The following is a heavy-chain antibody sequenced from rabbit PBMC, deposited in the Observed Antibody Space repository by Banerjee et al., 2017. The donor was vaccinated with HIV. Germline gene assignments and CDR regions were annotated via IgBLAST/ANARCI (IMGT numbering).Heavy chain of an antibody. CDR2: IYAGKGST. J-gene: IGHJ4*01. Sequence: QEQLEESGGDLVKPEGSLTLTCTASGFSFSGSYWICWVRQAPGKGLEWIGIIYAGKGSTDYASWVNGRFTISSDNAQNTVDLQMNSLTAADTATYFCARIDPRYYSSDWDYFNLWGPGTLVTVS. D-gene: IGHD4-1*01. CDR3: ARIDPRYYSSDWDYFNL. CDR1: GFSFSGSYW. V-gene: IGHV1S45*01.